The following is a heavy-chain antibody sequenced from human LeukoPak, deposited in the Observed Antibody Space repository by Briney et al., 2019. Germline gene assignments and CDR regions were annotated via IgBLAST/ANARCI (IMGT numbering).Heavy chain of an antibody. CDR1: GYTFTSYG. CDR3: ARDGIVVVPAAIYYYYGMDV. V-gene: IGHV1-18*01. J-gene: IGHJ6*02. CDR2: ISAYNGNT. Sequence: ASVKVSCKASGYTFTSYGISWVRQAPGQGLEWMGWISAYNGNTNYAQKLQGRVTMTTDTSTSTAYMELRSLRSDDTAVYYCARDGIVVVPAAIYYYYGMDVWGQGTTVTVSS. D-gene: IGHD2-2*02.